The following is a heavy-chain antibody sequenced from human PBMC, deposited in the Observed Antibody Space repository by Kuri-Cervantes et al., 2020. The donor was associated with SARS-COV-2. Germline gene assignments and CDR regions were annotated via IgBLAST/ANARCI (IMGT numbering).Heavy chain of an antibody. Sequence: GSLRLSCTVSGDSISSYYWSWIRQPPGRGLEWIGYIYYSGSTNYNPSLKSRVTISVDTSKNQFSLKLSSVTAADTAVYYCATYSSSHRGYYYYYGMDVWGQGTTVTVSS. J-gene: IGHJ6*02. CDR3: ATYSSSHRGYYYYYGMDV. D-gene: IGHD6-6*01. V-gene: IGHV4-59*08. CDR1: GDSISSYY. CDR2: IYYSGST.